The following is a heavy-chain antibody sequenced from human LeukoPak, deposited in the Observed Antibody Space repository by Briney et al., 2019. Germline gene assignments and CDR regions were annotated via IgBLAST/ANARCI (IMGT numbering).Heavy chain of an antibody. CDR1: GGSFSGYY. CDR2: INHSGST. J-gene: IGHJ4*02. CDR3: ARGYYDSSGLYGY. D-gene: IGHD3-22*01. Sequence: SETLSLTCAVYGGSFSGYYWSWIRQPPGKGLEWIGEINHSGSTNYNPSLKSRVTISVDTSKNQFSLKLSPVTAADTAVYYCARGYYDSSGLYGYWGQGTLVTVSS. V-gene: IGHV4-34*01.